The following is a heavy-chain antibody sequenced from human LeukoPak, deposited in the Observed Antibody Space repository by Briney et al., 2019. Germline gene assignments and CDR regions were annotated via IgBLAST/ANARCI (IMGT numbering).Heavy chain of an antibody. D-gene: IGHD4-17*01. CDR2: IYYSGNT. V-gene: IGHV4-39*07. Sequence: PSETLSLTCTVSGGSISNYYWGWIRQAPGKGLEWIGSIYYSGNTYYNSSLKSRVTISVDTSKNQFSLKLNSVTAADTAVYYCARTTVTKNNIDYWGQGTLVTVSS. J-gene: IGHJ4*02. CDR3: ARTTVTKNNIDY. CDR1: GGSISNYY.